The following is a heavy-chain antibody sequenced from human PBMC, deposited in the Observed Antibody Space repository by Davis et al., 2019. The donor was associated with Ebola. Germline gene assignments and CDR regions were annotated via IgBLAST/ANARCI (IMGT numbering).Heavy chain of an antibody. CDR2: INPNSGGT. J-gene: IGHJ6*03. CDR1: GYTFTGYY. Sequence: ASVKVSCKASGYTFTGYYMHWVRQAPGQGLEWMGWINPNSGGTNYAQKFQGRVTMTRDTSISTAYMELSRLRSDDTAVYYCARVSSSEGSGENYYYYYMDVWGKGTTVTVSS. D-gene: IGHD3-10*01. CDR3: ARVSSSEGSGENYYYYYMDV. V-gene: IGHV1-2*02.